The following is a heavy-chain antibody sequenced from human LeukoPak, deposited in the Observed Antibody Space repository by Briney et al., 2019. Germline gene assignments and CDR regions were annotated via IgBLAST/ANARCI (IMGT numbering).Heavy chain of an antibody. J-gene: IGHJ3*02. CDR1: GFTLSDYY. D-gene: IGHD2-15*01. CDR2: ISSSSSYI. CDR3: ARLILSGAFDI. V-gene: IGHV3-11*06. Sequence: GGSLRLSCAASGFTLSDYYMSWVRQAAGKGLEWVSYISSSSSYINYADSVKGRFTITRDNAKNSLYLQMNSLRAEDTAVYYCARLILSGAFDIWGQGTMVTVSS.